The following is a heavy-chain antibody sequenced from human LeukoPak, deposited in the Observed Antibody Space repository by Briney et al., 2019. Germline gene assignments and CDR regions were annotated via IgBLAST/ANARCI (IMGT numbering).Heavy chain of an antibody. CDR3: ASERCSGGSCLFQH. D-gene: IGHD2-15*01. CDR1: GGSFSGYY. CDR2: INHSGST. Sequence: SETLSLTCAVYGGSFSGYYWSWIRQPPGKGLEWIGEINHSGSTNYNPSLKSRVTISVDTSKNQFSLKLSSVTAADTAVYYCASERCSGGSCLFQHWGQGTLVTVSS. V-gene: IGHV4-34*01. J-gene: IGHJ1*01.